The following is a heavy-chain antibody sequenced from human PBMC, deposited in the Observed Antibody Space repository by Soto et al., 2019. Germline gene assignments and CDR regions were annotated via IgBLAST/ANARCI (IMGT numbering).Heavy chain of an antibody. CDR1: GYTFTRNW. CDR2: IFPIDSDT. D-gene: IGHD2-21*02. J-gene: IGHJ3*01. V-gene: IGHV5-51*01. Sequence: GESLKISGKGSGYTFTRNWIGWVRQMPGKGLERMGIIFPIDSDTRYSPSSHGQVTISADNSISTAYLQWSSLKASDTAIYYCATPGGRDFNAFDVWGQGTMVTVSS. CDR3: ATPGGRDFNAFDV.